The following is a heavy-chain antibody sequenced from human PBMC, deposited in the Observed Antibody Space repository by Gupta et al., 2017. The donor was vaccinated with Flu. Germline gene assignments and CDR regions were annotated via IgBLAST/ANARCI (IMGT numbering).Heavy chain of an antibody. Sequence: GKELEWVAVICFDGSYKSYVASVKGGFTISRDNSLNSVVVQMNSLRVEDTAIYYCARAKEVENDYYGMDVWGQGTTVSVTS. V-gene: IGHV3-33*01. J-gene: IGHJ6*02. CDR3: ARAKEVENDYYGMDV. CDR2: ICFDGSYK.